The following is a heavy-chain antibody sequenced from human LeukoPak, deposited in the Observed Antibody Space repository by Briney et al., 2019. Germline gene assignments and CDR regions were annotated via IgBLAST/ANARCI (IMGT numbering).Heavy chain of an antibody. CDR1: GFTFSSYG. CDR2: IWYDGSNK. CDR3: AKDELYCSGGSCYSIDY. D-gene: IGHD2-15*01. Sequence: PGRSLRLSCAASGFTFSSYGMHWVRQAPGKGLEWVAVIWYDGSNKYYADSVKGRFTISRDNSKNTLYLQMNSLRAEDTAVYYCAKDELYCSGGSCYSIDYWGQGTLVTVPS. V-gene: IGHV3-33*06. J-gene: IGHJ4*02.